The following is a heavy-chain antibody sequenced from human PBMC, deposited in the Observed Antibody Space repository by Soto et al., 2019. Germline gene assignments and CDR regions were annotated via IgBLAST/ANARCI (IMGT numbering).Heavy chain of an antibody. CDR2: IDHSGAT. V-gene: IGHV4-34*01. CDR1: GGSFSGYS. J-gene: IGHJ6*02. Sequence: SETLSLTCAVFGGSFSGYSWSWIRQSPGKGLEWIGEIDHSGATNHNPSLKSRVTISVDTSKNQFSLKVTSVTAADTAVYYCARAFLEWRALDVWGQGTTVTVYS. CDR3: ARAFLEWRALDV. D-gene: IGHD3-3*01.